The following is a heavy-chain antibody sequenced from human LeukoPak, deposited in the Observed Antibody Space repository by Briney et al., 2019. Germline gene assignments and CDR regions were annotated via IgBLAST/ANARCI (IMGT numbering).Heavy chain of an antibody. CDR2: ISPYSGNT. CDR1: GYSFTSYG. V-gene: IGHV1-18*01. CDR3: ARDPSGWFGGYYYYYYMDV. Sequence: ASVKVSCKASGYSFTSYGISWVRQAPGQGLEWMGWISPYSGNTNYAQKFQGRVTMTTDASTSTSYMELRSLRSDDTAVYYCARDPSGWFGGYYYYYYMDVWGKGTTVTISS. D-gene: IGHD6-19*01. J-gene: IGHJ6*03.